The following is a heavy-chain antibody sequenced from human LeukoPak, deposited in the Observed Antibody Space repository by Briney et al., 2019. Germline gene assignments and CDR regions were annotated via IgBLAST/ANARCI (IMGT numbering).Heavy chain of an antibody. CDR2: INWNGGST. V-gene: IGHV3-20*04. CDR3: AREGYDSSGLHYYYYMDV. J-gene: IGHJ6*03. D-gene: IGHD3-22*01. CDR1: GFTFDDYG. Sequence: GGSLRLSCAASGFTFDDYGMSWVRQAPGKGLEWVSGINWNGGSTGYADSVKGRFTISRDNAKNSLYLQMNSLRAEDTALYYCAREGYDSSGLHYYYYMDVWGKGTTVTVSS.